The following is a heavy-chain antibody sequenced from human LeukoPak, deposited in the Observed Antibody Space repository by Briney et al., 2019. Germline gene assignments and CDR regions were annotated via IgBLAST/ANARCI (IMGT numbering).Heavy chain of an antibody. D-gene: IGHD6-13*01. CDR3: ARDFLPSSWSHYYGMDV. V-gene: IGHV1-46*01. Sequence: ASVKVSCKASGYTFTSYYMHWVRQAPGQGLEWMGIINPSGGSTSYAQKFQGRVTMTRDTSTSTVYMELSSLRSEDTAVYYCARDFLPSSWSHYYGMDVWGQGTTVTVSS. J-gene: IGHJ6*02. CDR1: GYTFTSYY. CDR2: INPSGGST.